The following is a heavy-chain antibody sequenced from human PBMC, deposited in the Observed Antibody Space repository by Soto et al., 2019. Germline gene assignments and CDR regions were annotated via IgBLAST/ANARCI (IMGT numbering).Heavy chain of an antibody. J-gene: IGHJ4*02. D-gene: IGHD3-9*01. CDR2: VYYSGST. CDR1: GGSVSSSSYY. Sequence: PSETLYLTCSVSGGSVSSSSYYWGWVRQPPGKGLEWIGSVYYSGSTCYNPSLESRVTISVDKFKNQFYLKLMSLSAADTAVYYCGRLEGLATISYYFDYWGQGALVTVSS. CDR3: GRLEGLATISYYFDY. V-gene: IGHV4-39*01.